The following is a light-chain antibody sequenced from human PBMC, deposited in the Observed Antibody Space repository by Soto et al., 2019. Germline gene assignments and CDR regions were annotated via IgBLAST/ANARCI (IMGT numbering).Light chain of an antibody. V-gene: IGKV3-11*01. CDR1: QSISNY. J-gene: IGKJ5*01. Sequence: EIVLTQSPCTLYFYKGSRATLSFSSSQSISNYVAWYQQKPGQAPRLLIYDASDRATGIPGRFSGSGSGTDFTLTISILYPEDFAIYYCQPHTTLPLISSAEVTRLEIK. CDR2: DAS. CDR3: QPHTTLPLIS.